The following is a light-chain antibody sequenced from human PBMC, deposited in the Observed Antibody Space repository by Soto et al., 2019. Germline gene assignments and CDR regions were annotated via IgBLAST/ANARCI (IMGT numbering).Light chain of an antibody. CDR2: GAS. J-gene: IGKJ1*01. CDR1: QRVSSN. Sequence: EIVMTQSPATLSVSPGERATLSCRASQRVSSNLAWYQQKHGQAPRLLIYGASTRATGIPARFSGSGSETEFTLTISSLQSEDFAVYYCQQYNNWPPWTFGQGTKVEIK. CDR3: QQYNNWPPWT. V-gene: IGKV3-15*01.